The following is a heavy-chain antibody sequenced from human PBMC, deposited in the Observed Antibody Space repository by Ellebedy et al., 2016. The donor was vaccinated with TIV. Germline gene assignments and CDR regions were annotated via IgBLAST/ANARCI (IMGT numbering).Heavy chain of an antibody. Sequence: GESLKISCAVSGFSFSTYGFHWVRQAPGKGLEWVAVISYHGADYFYAESVRGRFIIYRDNSKNTLYLQMNSLRAEDTAVYYCAKGKADSNFVGDFWGQGTLVTVSS. J-gene: IGHJ4*02. CDR2: ISYHGADY. CDR1: GFSFSTYG. D-gene: IGHD3-22*01. V-gene: IGHV3-30*18. CDR3: AKGKADSNFVGDF.